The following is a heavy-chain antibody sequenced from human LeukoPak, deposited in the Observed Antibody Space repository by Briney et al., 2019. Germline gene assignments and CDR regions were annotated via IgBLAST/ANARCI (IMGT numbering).Heavy chain of an antibody. D-gene: IGHD3-3*01. CDR3: ATGDRYDFWSGYYKEGYFDY. J-gene: IGHJ4*02. CDR1: GFTFSSYW. CDR2: IKQDGSEK. V-gene: IGHV3-7*01. Sequence: PGGSLRLSCAASGFTFSSYWMSWLRQAPGKGLEWVANIKQDGSEKYYVDSVKGRFTISRDNAKNSLYLQMNSLRAEDTAVYYCATGDRYDFWSGYYKEGYFDYWGQGTLVTVSS.